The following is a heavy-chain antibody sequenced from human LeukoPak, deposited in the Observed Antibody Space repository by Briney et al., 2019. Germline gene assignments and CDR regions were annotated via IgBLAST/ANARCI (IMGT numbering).Heavy chain of an antibody. Sequence: GGSLRLSCAASGFTFSSYSMNWVRQAPGKGLGWVSSISSRSTYIYYADSLKGRFTISRDNAKNSLYLQMNSLRAEDTAVYYCAARDSYGSGSYPIDYWGQGTLVTVSS. D-gene: IGHD3-10*01. V-gene: IGHV3-21*01. CDR1: GFTFSSYS. J-gene: IGHJ4*02. CDR2: ISSRSTYI. CDR3: AARDSYGSGSYPIDY.